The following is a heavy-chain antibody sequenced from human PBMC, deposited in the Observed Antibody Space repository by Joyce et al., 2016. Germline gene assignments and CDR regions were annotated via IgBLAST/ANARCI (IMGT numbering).Heavy chain of an antibody. Sequence: QVQLVESGGGVVQPGRSLRLSCAASGFTFRHYGMDWVRQAPGKRLEWVAVVWHNGNIKSYASFVEGRFTISRDNSKNTLYLQMNSLRDDDTAVYYCARDAGKDAGMDVWGQGTTVTVSS. CDR2: VWHNGNIK. CDR1: GFTFRHYG. J-gene: IGHJ6*02. D-gene: IGHD6-13*01. CDR3: ARDAGKDAGMDV. V-gene: IGHV3-33*01.